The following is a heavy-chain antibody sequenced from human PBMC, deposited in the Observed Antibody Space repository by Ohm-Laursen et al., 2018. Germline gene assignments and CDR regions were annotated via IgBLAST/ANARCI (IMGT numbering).Heavy chain of an antibody. CDR1: GYTLTELS. V-gene: IGHV1-24*01. CDR2: FDPEDGET. CDR3: ATEDWNYPGVYYGMDV. Sequence: ASVKVSCNVSGYTLTELSMHWVRQAPGKGLEWMGGFDPEDGETIYAQKFQGRVTMTEDTSTDTAYMELSSLRSEDTAVYYCATEDWNYPGVYYGMDVWGQGTTVTVSS. J-gene: IGHJ6*02. D-gene: IGHD1-7*01.